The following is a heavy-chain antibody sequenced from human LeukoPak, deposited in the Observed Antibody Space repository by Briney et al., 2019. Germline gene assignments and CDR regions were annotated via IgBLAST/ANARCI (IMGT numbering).Heavy chain of an antibody. V-gene: IGHV3-48*01. J-gene: IGHJ4*02. Sequence: GGSLRLSCAASGFTFSSYSMNWVRQAPGKGLEWVSYISSSSSTIYYADSVKGRFTISRDNAKNSLYLQMNSLRAEDTAVYYCARDGGYSYGYSSDYWGQGTLVTVSS. CDR3: ARDGGYSYGYSSDY. CDR1: GFTFSSYS. D-gene: IGHD5-18*01. CDR2: ISSSSSTI.